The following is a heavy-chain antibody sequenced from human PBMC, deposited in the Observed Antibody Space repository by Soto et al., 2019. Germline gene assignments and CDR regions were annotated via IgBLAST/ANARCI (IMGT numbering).Heavy chain of an antibody. CDR1: GYMFPSYG. V-gene: IGHV1-18*04. CDR2: ISTYNGKT. CDR3: ARSTTVGTPPSDH. Sequence: VQLVQSGAEVKKPGASVKLSCKTSGYMFPSYGISWVRQAPGQGLEWMGWISTYNGKTKYAQGLQGRVTMTTDTPTTTVYMEVRSLRSDDTAIYYCARSTTVGTPPSDHWGQGTLVTVSS. J-gene: IGHJ4*02. D-gene: IGHD1-1*01.